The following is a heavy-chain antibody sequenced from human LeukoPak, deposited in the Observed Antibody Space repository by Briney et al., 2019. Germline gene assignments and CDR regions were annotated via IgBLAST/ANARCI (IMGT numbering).Heavy chain of an antibody. V-gene: IGHV3-33*01. Sequence: GGSLRLSCAASGFTFSSYGMHWVRQAPGKGLEWVAVIWYDGSNKYYADSVKGRFTISRDNSKNTLYPQMNSLRAEDTAVYYCARDLSDYYGSGSPHWFDPWGQGTLVTVSS. CDR3: ARDLSDYYGSGSPHWFDP. D-gene: IGHD3-10*01. CDR2: IWYDGSNK. J-gene: IGHJ5*02. CDR1: GFTFSSYG.